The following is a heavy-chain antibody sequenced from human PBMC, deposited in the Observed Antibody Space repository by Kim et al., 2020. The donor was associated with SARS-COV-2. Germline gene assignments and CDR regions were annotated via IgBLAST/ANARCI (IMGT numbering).Heavy chain of an antibody. CDR3: ARLGYCSSTSCPGIYYYYDGMDV. V-gene: IGHV3-74*01. CDR2: INSDGSST. D-gene: IGHD2-2*01. Sequence: GGSLRLSCAASGFTFSSYWMHWVRQAPGKGLVWVSRINSDGSSTSYADSVKGRFTISRDNAKNTLYLQMNSLRAEDTAVYYCARLGYCSSTSCPGIYYYYDGMDVWGQGNTATVPS. CDR1: GFTFSSYW. J-gene: IGHJ6*01.